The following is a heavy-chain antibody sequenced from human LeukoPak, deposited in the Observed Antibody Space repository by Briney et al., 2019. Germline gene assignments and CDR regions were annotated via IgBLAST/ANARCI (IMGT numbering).Heavy chain of an antibody. V-gene: IGHV4-4*09. Sequence: PSETLSLTCTVSGGSISSYYWSWIRQPPGKGLEWIGYIYTSGSTNYNPSLKSRVTISVDTSKNQFSLKLSSVTAADTAVYYCARRRGAAAGTIDYWGQGTLVTVSS. CDR2: IYTSGST. J-gene: IGHJ4*02. CDR1: GGSISSYY. D-gene: IGHD6-13*01. CDR3: ARRRGAAAGTIDY.